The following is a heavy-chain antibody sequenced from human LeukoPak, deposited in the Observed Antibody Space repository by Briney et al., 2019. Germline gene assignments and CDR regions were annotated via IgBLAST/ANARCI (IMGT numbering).Heavy chain of an antibody. CDR3: AKDTAAGTDAFDI. D-gene: IGHD6-13*01. J-gene: IGHJ3*02. CDR2: ISYDGSNK. V-gene: IGHV3-30*18. CDR1: GFTFSSYG. Sequence: GGPLRLSCAASGFTFSSYGMHWVRQAPGKGLEWVAVISYDGSNKYYADSVKGRFTISRDNSKNTLYLQMNSLRAEDTAVYYCAKDTAAGTDAFDIWGQGTMVTVSS.